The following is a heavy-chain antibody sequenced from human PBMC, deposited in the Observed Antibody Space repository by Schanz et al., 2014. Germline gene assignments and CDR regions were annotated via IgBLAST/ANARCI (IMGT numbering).Heavy chain of an antibody. V-gene: IGHV1-18*01. CDR3: TRGGYSYALSAFDI. Sequence: QVQLVQSGAEVKKPGASVKVSCKASGYTFTSHGISWVRQAPGQGLEWMGWITAYNGDTNYALKLRGRVTMTTDTSTGTADMELRSLRSDDTALYYCTRGGYSYALSAFDIWGQGTMVTVSS. J-gene: IGHJ3*02. CDR2: ITAYNGDT. CDR1: GYTFTSHG. D-gene: IGHD5-18*01.